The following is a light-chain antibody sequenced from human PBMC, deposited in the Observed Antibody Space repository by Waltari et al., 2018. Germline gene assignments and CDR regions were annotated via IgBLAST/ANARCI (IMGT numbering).Light chain of an antibody. CDR2: AAS. Sequence: DIQMTKSPPSLSASVGDRVTITCQASQGISNWLAWYQQKPGKAPKLLIYAASSLQSGAPSRFSCSGSGTEFTLTISSLQPEDFATYYCQQHNNYPWTFGQGTKVEIK. V-gene: IGKV1-12*01. CDR3: QQHNNYPWT. J-gene: IGKJ1*01. CDR1: QGISNW.